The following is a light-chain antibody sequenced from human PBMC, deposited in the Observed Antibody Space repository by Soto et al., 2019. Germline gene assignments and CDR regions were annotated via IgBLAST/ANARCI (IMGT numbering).Light chain of an antibody. J-gene: IGKJ2*01. CDR2: DAS. Sequence: EIVLTQSPATLSLSPGERATLSCRASQSVSSYLAWYQQKPGQAPRLLIYDASNRATGIPARFSGSGSGTDFTLPISSLEPEDFALYYCQQRSNWPLYTFGQGTKLEIK. CDR1: QSVSSY. CDR3: QQRSNWPLYT. V-gene: IGKV3-11*01.